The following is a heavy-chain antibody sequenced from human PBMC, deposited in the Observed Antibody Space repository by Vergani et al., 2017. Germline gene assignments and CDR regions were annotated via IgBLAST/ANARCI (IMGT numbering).Heavy chain of an antibody. Sequence: QVQLVQSGAEVGKPGASVKISCKASGYTFTAYYIHWVRQAPEQGLEWVGVISPDGFSTFYAQKFQGRVTITRDTSTSTVYVEVTSLRSDDTAVYYCARDLAPTVTCALDIWGQGTMVTVSS. J-gene: IGHJ3*02. CDR2: ISPDGFST. D-gene: IGHD4-17*01. V-gene: IGHV1-46*03. CDR1: GYTFTAYY. CDR3: ARDLAPTVTCALDI.